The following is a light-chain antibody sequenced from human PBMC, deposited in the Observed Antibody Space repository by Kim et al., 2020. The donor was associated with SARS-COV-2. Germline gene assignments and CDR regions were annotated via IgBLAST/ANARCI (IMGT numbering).Light chain of an antibody. CDR1: QVFNSA. CDR2: ASS. J-gene: IGKJ5*01. Sequence: DSVGDRVSSTCRSSQVFNSALAWYQQKPVKAPNLLIYASSTLQTGVPSRFSGSGSGTEFTLTISSLQPEDFATYYCQQVNNYPITVGQETRLEIK. V-gene: IGKV1-9*01. CDR3: QQVNNYPIT.